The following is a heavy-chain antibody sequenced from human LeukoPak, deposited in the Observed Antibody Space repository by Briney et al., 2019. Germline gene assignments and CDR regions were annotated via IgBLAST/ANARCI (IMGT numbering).Heavy chain of an antibody. CDR1: GFTFSSNS. CDR3: AKGYSYGPSKYYFDY. V-gene: IGHV3-23*01. D-gene: IGHD5-18*01. Sequence: PGGSLRLSCAASGFTFSSNSMNWVRRAPGKGLEWVSAISGSGGSTYYADSVKGRFTISRDNSKNTLYLQMNSLRAEDTAVYYCAKGYSYGPSKYYFDYLGQGTLVTVSS. J-gene: IGHJ4*02. CDR2: ISGSGGST.